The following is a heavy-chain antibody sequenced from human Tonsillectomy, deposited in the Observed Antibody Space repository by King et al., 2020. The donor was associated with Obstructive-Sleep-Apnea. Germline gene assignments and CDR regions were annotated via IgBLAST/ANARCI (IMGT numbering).Heavy chain of an antibody. CDR2: IYYSGST. V-gene: IGHV4-39*07. CDR1: GGSISNSSYS. CDR3: AGLSGTGDFWTGYSYYFDY. Sequence: QLQQSGPGLVKPSETLSLTCTVSGGSISNSSYSWGWIRQPPGKGLEWIGSIYYSGSTYYNPSLKSRVTISVDTSKNQFSLKLSSVTAADTAVYYCAGLSGTGDFWTGYSYYFDYWGQGTLVTVSS. D-gene: IGHD3/OR15-3a*01. J-gene: IGHJ4*02.